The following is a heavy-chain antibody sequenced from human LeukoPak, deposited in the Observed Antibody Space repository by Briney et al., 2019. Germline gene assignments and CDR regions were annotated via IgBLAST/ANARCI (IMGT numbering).Heavy chain of an antibody. Sequence: SETLSLTCTVSGGSISSGGYYWSWIRQHPGKGLEWIGYIYYSGSTNYNPSLKSRVTISVDTSKNQFSLKLSSVTAADTAVYYCARQENYYYYMDVWGKGTTVTVSS. J-gene: IGHJ6*03. CDR2: IYYSGST. CDR3: ARQENYYYYMDV. V-gene: IGHV4-61*08. CDR1: GGSISSGGYY.